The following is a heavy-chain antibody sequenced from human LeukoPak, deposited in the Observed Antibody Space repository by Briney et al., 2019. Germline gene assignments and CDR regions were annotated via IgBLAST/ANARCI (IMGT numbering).Heavy chain of an antibody. CDR2: FDPEDGET. V-gene: IGHV1-24*01. CDR3: AILNDYYDTSGYY. Sequence: ASVKVSCKVSGYTLTKLSMHWVRQAPGKGREWMGGFDPEDGETIYAQKFQGRVTMTEDTSTDTAYMELTSLRSEDTAVYYCAILNDYYDTSGYYWGQGTLVTVSS. J-gene: IGHJ4*02. CDR1: GYTLTKLS. D-gene: IGHD3-22*01.